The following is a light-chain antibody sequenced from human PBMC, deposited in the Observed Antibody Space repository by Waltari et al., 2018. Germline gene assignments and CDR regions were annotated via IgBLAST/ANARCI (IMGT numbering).Light chain of an antibody. Sequence: QSVLTQPPSVSGAPRQRVTISCSGSRTNIENNAVRRYQQVPGKAPKLLIYHDDLLPSGVSDRFSASKSGTSASLAISGLQSEDEADYYCAAWDDSLNGRVFGGGTKLTVL. CDR1: RTNIENNA. CDR2: HDD. J-gene: IGLJ3*02. V-gene: IGLV1-36*01. CDR3: AAWDDSLNGRV.